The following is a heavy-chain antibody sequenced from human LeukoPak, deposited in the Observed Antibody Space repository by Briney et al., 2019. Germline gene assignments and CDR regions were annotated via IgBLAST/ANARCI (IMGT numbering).Heavy chain of an antibody. CDR3: ARDGELGAALGGASYFWLDP. CDR1: GYTFTSYG. CDR2: ISGKDGHT. J-gene: IGHJ5*02. Sequence: GATVKVSCKASGYTFTSYGINWVRQAPGQGLEWMGWISGKDGHTRYAQKFQGRGTMTIDTSASTAYMELRSLTSDDTAVYYCARDGELGAALGGASYFWLDPWGQGTLVTVSS. V-gene: IGHV1-18*04. D-gene: IGHD6-25*01.